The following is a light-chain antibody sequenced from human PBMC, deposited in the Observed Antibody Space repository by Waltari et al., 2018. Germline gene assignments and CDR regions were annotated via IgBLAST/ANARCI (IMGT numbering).Light chain of an antibody. V-gene: IGKV3-15*01. J-gene: IGKJ2*01. CDR1: QGVRRN. Sequence: DTVLTQSPATLSVSPGDGATLSCRASQGVRRNLAWYQQRPAQAPRLLIFGASTRAPGVAARFIGSGSGTEFTLTITGLQSEDSAIYFCQQYDERPPRYTFGQGTTLEIK. CDR2: GAS. CDR3: QQYDERPPRYT.